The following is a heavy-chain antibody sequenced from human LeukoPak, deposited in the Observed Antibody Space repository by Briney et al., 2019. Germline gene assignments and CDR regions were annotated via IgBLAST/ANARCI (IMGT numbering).Heavy chain of an antibody. Sequence: SETLSLTCAVYGGSFSGYYWSWIRQPPGKGLEWIGEINHSGSTNYNPSLKSRVTISVDTSKNQFSLKLSSVTAADTAVYYCARAGPYGSGSYYIRYYYYMDVWGKGTTVTVSS. CDR2: INHSGST. V-gene: IGHV4-34*01. CDR1: GGSFSGYY. CDR3: ARAGPYGSGSYYIRYYYYMDV. D-gene: IGHD3-10*01. J-gene: IGHJ6*03.